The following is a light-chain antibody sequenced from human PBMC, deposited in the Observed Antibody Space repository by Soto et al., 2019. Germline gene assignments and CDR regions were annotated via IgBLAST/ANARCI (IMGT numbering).Light chain of an antibody. Sequence: DIVMTQSPDSLAVSLGVRATINCESSQSVLYSSNHKSYLAWYQQEPGQPPRLLIYWASTRESGVPDRFSGSGSGTDFTLTITRLQAEDVAVYYCQQYYTVPVTFGGGTKVVIK. J-gene: IGKJ4*01. CDR1: QSVLYSSNHKSY. V-gene: IGKV4-1*01. CDR2: WAS. CDR3: QQYYTVPVT.